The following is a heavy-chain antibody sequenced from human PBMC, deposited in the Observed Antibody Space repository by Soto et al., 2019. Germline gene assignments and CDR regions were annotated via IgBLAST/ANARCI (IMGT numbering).Heavy chain of an antibody. CDR1: GFTFSSYG. CDR3: ARDRKHNGMDV. CDR2: IWYDGSNK. V-gene: IGHV3-33*01. Sequence: QVQLVESGGGVVQPGRSLRLSCAASGFTFSSYGMHCVRQATGKGLEWVAVIWYDGSNKYYADSVKGRFTISRDNSKNTLYLQMNSLRVEDTAVYYCARDRKHNGMDVWGQGTTVTVSS. J-gene: IGHJ6*02.